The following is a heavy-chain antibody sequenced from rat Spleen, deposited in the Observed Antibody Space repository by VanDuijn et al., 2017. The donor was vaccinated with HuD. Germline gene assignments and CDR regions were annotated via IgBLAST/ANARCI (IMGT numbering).Heavy chain of an antibody. CDR2: MGDGGST. Sequence: QVQLKESGPGLVQPSQTLSLTCTVSGFSLTSYHVSWVRQPPGKGLEWMGVMGDGGSTSYNSLLKSRLSISRDTSKNQVFLEMSSLQTEDTATYYCARSETGRGFDYWGQGVMVTVSS. J-gene: IGHJ2*01. CDR1: GFSLTSYH. D-gene: IGHD5-1*01. V-gene: IGHV2-43*01. CDR3: ARSETGRGFDY.